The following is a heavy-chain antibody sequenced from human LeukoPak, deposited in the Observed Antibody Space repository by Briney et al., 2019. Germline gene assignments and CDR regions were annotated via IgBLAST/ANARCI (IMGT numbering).Heavy chain of an antibody. V-gene: IGHV4-38-2*02. J-gene: IGHJ4*02. CDR2: IYHSGST. Sequence: SETLSLTCTVSGGSISSYYWGWIRQPPGKGLEWIGSIYHSGSTYYNPSLKSRVTISVDTSKNQFSLKLSSVTAADTAVYYCARYVGMGGIVGATIDYWGQGTLVTVSS. D-gene: IGHD1-26*01. CDR1: GGSISSYY. CDR3: ARYVGMGGIVGATIDY.